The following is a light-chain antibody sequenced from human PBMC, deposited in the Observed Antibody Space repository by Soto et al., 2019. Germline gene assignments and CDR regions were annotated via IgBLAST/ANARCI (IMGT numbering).Light chain of an antibody. Sequence: TQSPGTLSLSPGERATLSCRASQSVSSRSLAWYQQKPGKAPKLLIYAASTLQSGVPSRFSGSGSGTDFTLTISCLQSEDFATYYCQQYYSYPRTFGQGTKLEIK. V-gene: IGKV1-8*01. CDR2: AAS. CDR1: QSVSSRS. CDR3: QQYYSYPRT. J-gene: IGKJ2*01.